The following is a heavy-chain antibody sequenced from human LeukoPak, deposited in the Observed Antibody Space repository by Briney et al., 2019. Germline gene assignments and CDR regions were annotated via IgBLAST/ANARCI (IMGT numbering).Heavy chain of an antibody. CDR2: IYTSGST. CDR3: ARDITSVAGHYYYGMDV. Sequence: ETLSLTCTVSGGPISSYYWTWIRQPAGKGLEWIGRIYTSGSTNYNPSLKSRVTMSVDTSKNQFPLKLSSVTAADTAVDYCARDITSVAGHYYYGMDVWGQGTTVTVSS. D-gene: IGHD3-10*01. V-gene: IGHV4-4*07. CDR1: GGPISSYY. J-gene: IGHJ6*02.